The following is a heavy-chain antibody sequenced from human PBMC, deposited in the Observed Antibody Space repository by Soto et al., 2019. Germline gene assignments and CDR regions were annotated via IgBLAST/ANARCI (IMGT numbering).Heavy chain of an antibody. Sequence: TGGSLRLSCAASGFIFSNYGVHWVRQTPGKGLEWVAVISSDGSNKYYADSVKGRFTISRDNSKYTLYLQMNSLRPEDTAMYYCAKDRSGGSYYLFDYWGQGTLVTVSS. D-gene: IGHD1-26*01. CDR1: GFIFSNYG. CDR2: ISSDGSNK. V-gene: IGHV3-30*18. J-gene: IGHJ4*02. CDR3: AKDRSGGSYYLFDY.